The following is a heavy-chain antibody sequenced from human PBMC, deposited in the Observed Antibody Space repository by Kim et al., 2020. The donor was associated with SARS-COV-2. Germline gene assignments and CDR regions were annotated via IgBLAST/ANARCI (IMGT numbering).Heavy chain of an antibody. CDR2: IIPIFGTA. Sequence: SVKVSCKASGGTFSSYAISWVRQAPGQGLEWMGGIIPIFGTANYAQKFQGRVTITADESTSTAYMELSSLRSEDTAVYYCAGDQGVGYCSGGSCYGSSFDYWGQGTLVTVSS. D-gene: IGHD2-15*01. CDR3: AGDQGVGYCSGGSCYGSSFDY. J-gene: IGHJ4*02. V-gene: IGHV1-69*13. CDR1: GGTFSSYA.